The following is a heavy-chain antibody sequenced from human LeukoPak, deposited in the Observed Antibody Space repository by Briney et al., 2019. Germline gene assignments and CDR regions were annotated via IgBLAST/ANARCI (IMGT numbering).Heavy chain of an antibody. V-gene: IGHV4-31*03. J-gene: IGHJ4*02. D-gene: IGHD5-18*01. Sequence: SQTLPLTCTVSGGSISSDDYYWSWIRQHPGKGLEWIGYIYYSGSTYYNPSLKSRVTISIDTSKNQFSLKLSSVTAADTAVYYCARAETPRNSYGYLDYWGQGTLVTVSS. CDR2: IYYSGST. CDR1: GGSISSDDYY. CDR3: ARAETPRNSYGYLDY.